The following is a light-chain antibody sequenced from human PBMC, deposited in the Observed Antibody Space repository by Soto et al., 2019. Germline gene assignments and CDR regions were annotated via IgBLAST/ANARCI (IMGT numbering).Light chain of an antibody. J-gene: IGKJ1*01. Sequence: DIQMTQSPSTLSAYVGERVTITCRASQSISSWLAWYQQKPGQAPQLLLYDASSLESGIPSRFSGRGSGTEFTLIISRLQPDDFATYSCQQYNSYSWTFGQGTKVDIK. CDR2: DAS. CDR1: QSISSW. V-gene: IGKV1-5*01. CDR3: QQYNSYSWT.